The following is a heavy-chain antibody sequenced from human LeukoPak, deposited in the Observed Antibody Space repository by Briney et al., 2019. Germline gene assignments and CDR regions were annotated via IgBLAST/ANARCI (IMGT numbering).Heavy chain of an antibody. Sequence: PGGSLRLSCAASGFTFSNYAMHWVRQAPGKGLEWVAVISYDGSSECYADSVKGRFTISRDNSKMMYLQMNSLRTDDTAVYYCAREGYYYDSSGYSYYFDSWGQGTLVTVSS. J-gene: IGHJ4*02. CDR2: ISYDGSSE. CDR3: AREGYYYDSSGYSYYFDS. D-gene: IGHD3-22*01. CDR1: GFTFSNYA. V-gene: IGHV3-30*03.